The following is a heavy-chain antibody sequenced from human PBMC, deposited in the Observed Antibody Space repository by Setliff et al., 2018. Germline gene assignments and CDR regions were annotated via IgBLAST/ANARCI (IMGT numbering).Heavy chain of an antibody. D-gene: IGHD3-10*02. J-gene: IGHJ6*02. CDR2: IKSKTDGGTT. CDR1: GFTFSDAW. Sequence: GGSLRLSCAASGFTFSDAWMSWVRQAPGKGLEWVGRIKSKTDGGTTDYAALVKGRFTISRDDSKNTAYLQMNSLKTEDTAVYYCTRLFGDQPNYYYYGMDVWGQGTTVTVSS. CDR3: TRLFGDQPNYYYYGMDV. V-gene: IGHV3-15*01.